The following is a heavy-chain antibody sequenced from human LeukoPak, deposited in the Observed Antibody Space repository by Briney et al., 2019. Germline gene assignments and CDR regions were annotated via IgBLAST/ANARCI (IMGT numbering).Heavy chain of an antibody. D-gene: IGHD5-18*01. CDR2: IIPIFGTA. CDR1: GGTFSSYA. CDR3: ARGKLSQIGLAFDI. Sequence: GASVTVSCKASGGTFSSYAISWVRQAPGQGLEWMGGIIPIFGTANYAQKFQGRVTITADESTSTAYMELSSLRSEDTAVYYCARGKLSQIGLAFDIWGQGTMVTVSS. J-gene: IGHJ3*02. V-gene: IGHV1-69*13.